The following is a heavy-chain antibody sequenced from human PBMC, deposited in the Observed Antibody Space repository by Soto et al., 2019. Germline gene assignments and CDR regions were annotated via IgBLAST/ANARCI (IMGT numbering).Heavy chain of an antibody. V-gene: IGHV4-4*02. CDR3: ARDDHIVVVPTSLGAMDV. CDR2: IYHSGSP. J-gene: IGHJ6*02. D-gene: IGHD2-2*01. Sequence: SETLSLTCAVYGASNSSNKWWRWVRQPPRSGLEWIGEIYHSGSPNYNPSLKSRLTIALAKSKKQFSLKLTSVTAADSAAYYCARDDHIVVVPTSLGAMDVWGQGTTVAVSS. CDR1: GASNSSNKW.